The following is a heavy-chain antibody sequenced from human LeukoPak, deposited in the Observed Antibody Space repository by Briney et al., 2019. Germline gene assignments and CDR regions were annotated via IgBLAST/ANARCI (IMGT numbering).Heavy chain of an antibody. D-gene: IGHD2-2*01. CDR3: ARVAPFDCTSTSCYGYYYNYMDV. Sequence: GESLKISCKGSGYSFTSYWIGWVRQAPGQGLEWMGWISAYNGNTNYAQKFQGRVTMTTDTSTSTAYMELRSLRSDDTAVYYCARVAPFDCTSTSCYGYYYNYMDVWGKGTTVTVSS. V-gene: IGHV1-18*04. CDR2: ISAYNGNT. J-gene: IGHJ6*03. CDR1: GYSFTSYW.